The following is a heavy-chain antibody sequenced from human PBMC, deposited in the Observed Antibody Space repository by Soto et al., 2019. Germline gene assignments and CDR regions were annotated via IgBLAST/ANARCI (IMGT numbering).Heavy chain of an antibody. CDR2: IYYSGST. CDR3: AVLGYCSSTSCYGYDAFDI. Sequence: ETLSLTCTVSGGSISSSSYYWGWIRQPPGKGLEWIGSIYYSGSTYYNPSLKSRVTISVDTSKNQFSLKLSSVTAADTAVYYCAVLGYCSSTSCYGYDAFDIWGQGTMVTVS. V-gene: IGHV4-39*01. J-gene: IGHJ3*02. CDR1: GGSISSSSYY. D-gene: IGHD2-2*01.